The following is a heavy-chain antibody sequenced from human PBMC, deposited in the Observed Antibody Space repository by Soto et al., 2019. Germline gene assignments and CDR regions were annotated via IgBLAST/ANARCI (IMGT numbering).Heavy chain of an antibody. Sequence: SETLSLTCTVSGGSISSSSYYWGWIRQPPGKGLEWIVSIYYSGSTYYNPSLNSLVTISVDTSKNQFSLKLSSVTAAATAEYYCARLFSSRVNPWFDPWRQGTLVTVPS. V-gene: IGHV4-39*01. J-gene: IGHJ5*02. CDR1: GGSISSSSYY. CDR3: ARLFSSRVNPWFDP. CDR2: IYYSGST. D-gene: IGHD3-10*01.